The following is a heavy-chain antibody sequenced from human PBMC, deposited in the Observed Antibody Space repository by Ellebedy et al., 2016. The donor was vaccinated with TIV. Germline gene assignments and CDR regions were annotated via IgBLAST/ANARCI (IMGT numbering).Heavy chain of an antibody. CDR3: ARGGASSKYFDY. J-gene: IGHJ4*02. V-gene: IGHV4-59*01. CDR1: GASISSYY. Sequence: MPLETLSLTCTVSGASISSYYWSWIRQPPGKGLEWIGFIFHTGDTNYSPSLKSRVAISLDTSKNQFSLKLTSVTDADTAVYYCARGGASSKYFDYWGLGTLVTVSS. CDR2: IFHTGDT.